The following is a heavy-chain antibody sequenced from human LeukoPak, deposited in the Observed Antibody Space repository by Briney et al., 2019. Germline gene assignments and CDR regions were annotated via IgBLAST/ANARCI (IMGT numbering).Heavy chain of an antibody. CDR3: ARVKYYYDSSGYYGSYYYYMDV. V-gene: IGHV3-21*01. CDR2: ISSSSSYI. D-gene: IGHD3-22*01. CDR1: GFTFSSYS. J-gene: IGHJ6*03. Sequence: GGSLRLSCAASGFTFSSYSMNWVRQAPGKGLEWVSSISSSSSYIYYADSVKGRFTISRDNAKNSLYLQMNSLRAEDTAVYYCARVKYYYDSSGYYGSYYYYMDVWGKGTTVTVTS.